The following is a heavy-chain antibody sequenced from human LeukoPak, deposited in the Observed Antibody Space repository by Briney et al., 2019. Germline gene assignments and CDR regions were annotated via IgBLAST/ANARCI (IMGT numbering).Heavy chain of an antibody. CDR3: ATDLAGTTNAFDI. CDR1: GYTFTSYG. D-gene: IGHD1-7*01. CDR2: ISAYNGNT. V-gene: IGHV1-18*01. Sequence: ASVKVSCKASGYTFTSYGISWVRQAPGQGLEWMGWISAYNGNTNYAQKLQGRVTMTTDTSTSTAYMELSSLRSEDTAVYYCATDLAGTTNAFDIWGQGTMVTVSS. J-gene: IGHJ3*02.